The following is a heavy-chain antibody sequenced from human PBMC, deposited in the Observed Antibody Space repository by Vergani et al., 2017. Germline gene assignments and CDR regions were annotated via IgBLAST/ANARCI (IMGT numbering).Heavy chain of an antibody. J-gene: IGHJ6*02. CDR1: GGSISSSSYY. Sequence: QLQLQESGPGLVKPSETLSLTCTVSGGSISSSSYYWGWIRQPPGKGLEWIGSIYYSGSTYYNPSLKSRVTISVDTSKNQFSLKLSSVTAADTAVYYCARGYSSSWYFPRNYYYGMDVWGQGTTVTVSS. V-gene: IGHV4-39*01. CDR3: ARGYSSSWYFPRNYYYGMDV. CDR2: IYYSGST. D-gene: IGHD6-13*01.